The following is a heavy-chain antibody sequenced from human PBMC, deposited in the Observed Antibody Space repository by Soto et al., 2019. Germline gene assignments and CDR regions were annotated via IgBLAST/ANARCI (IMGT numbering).Heavy chain of an antibody. Sequence: QVQLVQSGAEVKKPGSSVKVSCKASGGTFSSYAISWVRQAPGQGLEWMGGIIPIFGTANYAQKFQGRVTITADESTSTAYMEQSSMRSEDTAVYYCARATRGRYYDFWSGYYTGEHYDGMDVWGQGTTVTVAS. D-gene: IGHD3-3*01. CDR1: GGTFSSYA. CDR3: ARATRGRYYDFWSGYYTGEHYDGMDV. J-gene: IGHJ6*02. V-gene: IGHV1-69*01. CDR2: IIPIFGTA.